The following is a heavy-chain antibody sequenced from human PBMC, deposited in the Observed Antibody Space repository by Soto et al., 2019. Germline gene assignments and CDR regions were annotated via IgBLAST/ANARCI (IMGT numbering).Heavy chain of an antibody. D-gene: IGHD1-26*01. J-gene: IGHJ6*02. Sequence: TSETLSLTCAVYGGSFSGYYWSWIRQPPGKGLEWIGEINHSGSTNYNPSLKSRVTISVDTSKNQFSLKLSSVTAADTAVYYCARVCRGATTYWCKDVWGQGTTVTVSS. V-gene: IGHV4-34*01. CDR3: ARVCRGATTYWCKDV. CDR2: INHSGST. CDR1: GGSFSGYY.